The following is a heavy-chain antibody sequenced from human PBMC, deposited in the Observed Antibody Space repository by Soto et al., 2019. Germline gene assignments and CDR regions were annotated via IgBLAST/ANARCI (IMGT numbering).Heavy chain of an antibody. CDR1: GFNFNNYA. D-gene: IGHD2-21*01. V-gene: IGHV3-30*18. Sequence: QVQVVESWGGVVRPGRSLRLSCAASGFNFNNYAMHWVRQAPGKGLEWVAVVSFDGTNTYYADSVKGRFTISRDSSNNTVSLQMNGLTSEDTAAYYCAKAGWGGDYYYGLDVWGQGTTVTVSS. J-gene: IGHJ6*02. CDR3: AKAGWGGDYYYGLDV. CDR2: VSFDGTNT.